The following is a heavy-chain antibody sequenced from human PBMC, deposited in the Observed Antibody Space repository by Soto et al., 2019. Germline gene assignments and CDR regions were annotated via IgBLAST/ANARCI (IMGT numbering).Heavy chain of an antibody. CDR1: GFTFDDYA. D-gene: IGHD6-19*01. Sequence: PGGSLRLSCAASGFTFDDYAMHWVRQAPGKGLEWASGISWNSGSIGYADSVKGRFTISRDNAKNSLYLQMNSLRAEDTALYYCAKDVAVDGSEYYFDYWGQGTLVTVSS. V-gene: IGHV3-9*01. CDR3: AKDVAVDGSEYYFDY. CDR2: ISWNSGSI. J-gene: IGHJ4*02.